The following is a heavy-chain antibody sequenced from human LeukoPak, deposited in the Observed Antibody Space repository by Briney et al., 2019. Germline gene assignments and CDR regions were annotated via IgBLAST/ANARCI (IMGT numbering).Heavy chain of an antibody. CDR1: GFTFSSYA. V-gene: IGHV3-23*01. J-gene: IGHJ4*02. CDR3: STELSSVPSKFN. D-gene: IGHD6-6*01. Sequence: PGGSLRLSCAASGFTFSSYAMSWVRQAPGKGLEWVSAISGSGGSTYYADSVKGRFTISRDNSKNTLYLQMNSLQTEDTAVYYCSTELSSVPSKFNWGQGTLVTVSS. CDR2: ISGSGGST.